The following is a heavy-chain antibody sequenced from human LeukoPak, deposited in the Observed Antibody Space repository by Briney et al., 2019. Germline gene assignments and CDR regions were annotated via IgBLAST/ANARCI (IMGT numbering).Heavy chain of an antibody. CDR2: IGTAGDT. D-gene: IGHD2-2*01. Sequence: GGSLRLSCAASGFTFSSYDMHWVRQAPGKGLEWVSAIGTAGDTYYPGSVKGRFTISRENAKNSLYLQMNSLRAGDTAVYYCARGRCSSTSCYSIDYYYYYMDVWGKGTTVTISS. CDR3: ARGRCSSTSCYSIDYYYYYMDV. J-gene: IGHJ6*03. V-gene: IGHV3-13*01. CDR1: GFTFSSYD.